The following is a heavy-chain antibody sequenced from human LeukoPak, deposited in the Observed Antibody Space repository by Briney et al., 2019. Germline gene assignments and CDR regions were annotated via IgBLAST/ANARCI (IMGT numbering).Heavy chain of an antibody. Sequence: SETLSLTCTVSGGSISSYYWSWIRQPPGKGLEWIGYIYYSGSTNYNPSLKSRVTISVDTSKNQFSLKLSSVTAADTAVYYCAREGAAAGDYWGQGTLVTVSS. V-gene: IGHV4-59*01. CDR1: GGSISSYY. CDR2: IYYSGST. CDR3: AREGAAAGDY. D-gene: IGHD6-13*01. J-gene: IGHJ4*02.